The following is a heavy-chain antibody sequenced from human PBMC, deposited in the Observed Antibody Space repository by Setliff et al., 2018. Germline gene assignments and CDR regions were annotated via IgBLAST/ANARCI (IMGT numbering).Heavy chain of an antibody. D-gene: IGHD3-10*01. Sequence: GASVKVSCKASGYTFLNYDIHWVRQAPGQGLEWMGWMNAGNGNTEYSQKFKGRVTLSRDTSANIAYMELRSLTSEDTAVYYCARGRAHYYFSGSFMDYRGQGTLVTVSS. J-gene: IGHJ4*02. V-gene: IGHV1-3*01. CDR2: MNAGNGNT. CDR1: GYTFLNYD. CDR3: ARGRAHYYFSGSFMDY.